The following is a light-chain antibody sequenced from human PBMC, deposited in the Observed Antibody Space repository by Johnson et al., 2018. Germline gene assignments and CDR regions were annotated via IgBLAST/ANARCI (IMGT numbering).Light chain of an antibody. Sequence: QSVLTQPPSVSAAPGQKVTISCSGSSSNIGNNYVSWYQQLPGTAPKLIIYETNKRPSGIPDRFSGSKSGTSSTLGITGLKTGDEADYYCGTWDSSLSAGNGFGTGTKVTVL. CDR2: ETN. CDR3: GTWDSSLSAGNG. J-gene: IGLJ1*01. V-gene: IGLV1-51*02. CDR1: SSNIGNNY.